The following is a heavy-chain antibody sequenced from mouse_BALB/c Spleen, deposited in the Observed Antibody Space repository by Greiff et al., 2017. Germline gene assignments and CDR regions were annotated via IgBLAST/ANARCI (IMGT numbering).Heavy chain of an antibody. CDR3: ARRAYYGNYRYFDV. CDR2: ISSGGGST. J-gene: IGHJ1*01. D-gene: IGHD2-10*01. CDR1: GFAFSSYD. Sequence: EVKVVESGGGLVKPGGSLKLSCAASGFAFSSYDMSWVRQTPEKRLEWVAYISSGGGSTYYPDTVKGRFTISRDNAKNTLYLQLSSLKSEDTAMYYCARRAYYGNYRYFDVWGAGTTVTVSS. V-gene: IGHV5-12-1*01.